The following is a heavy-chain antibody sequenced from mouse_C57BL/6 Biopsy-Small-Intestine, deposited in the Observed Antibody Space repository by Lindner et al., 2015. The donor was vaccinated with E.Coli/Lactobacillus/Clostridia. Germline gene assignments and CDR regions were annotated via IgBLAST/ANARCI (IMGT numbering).Heavy chain of an antibody. Sequence: VQLQESGGGLVKPGGSRKLSCAASGFTFSDSGMHWVRQAPEKGLEWVAYISGVSSNIHYADTVKGRFTISRDNAKNTLFLQMTSLRSEDTAMYYCTRRADRYDTWFAYWGQGTLVTVSA. CDR2: ISGVSSNI. CDR3: TRRADRYDTWFAY. J-gene: IGHJ3*01. CDR1: GFTFSDSG. D-gene: IGHD2-14*01. V-gene: IGHV5-17*01.